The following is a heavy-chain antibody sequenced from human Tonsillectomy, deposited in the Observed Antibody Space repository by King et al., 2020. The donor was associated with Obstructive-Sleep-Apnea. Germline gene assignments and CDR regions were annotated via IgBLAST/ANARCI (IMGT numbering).Heavy chain of an antibody. CDR1: GFTFSSYS. CDR2: ISSSSSYI. J-gene: IGHJ6*02. V-gene: IGHV3-21*01. D-gene: IGHD3-3*01. CDR3: ARAIFGVLGGYYGMDV. Sequence: VQLVESGGGLVKPGGSLRLSCAASGFTFSSYSMNWVRQAPGRGLEWVSSISSSSSYIYYADSVKGRFTISRDNAKNSLYLQMNSLRAEDTAVYYRARAIFGVLGGYYGMDVWGQGTTVTVSS.